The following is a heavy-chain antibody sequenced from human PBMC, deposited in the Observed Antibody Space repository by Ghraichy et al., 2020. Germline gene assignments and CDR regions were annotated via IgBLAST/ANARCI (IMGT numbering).Heavy chain of an antibody. Sequence: SETLSLTCAVSGGSISSSNWWSWVRQPPGKGLEWIGEIYHSGSTNYNPSLKSRVTISVDKSKNQFSLKLSSVTAADTAVYYCARESPEGPQMTTVTARLVDVWGKGTTVTVSS. J-gene: IGHJ6*04. D-gene: IGHD4-11*01. V-gene: IGHV4-4*02. CDR3: ARESPEGPQMTTVTARLVDV. CDR2: IYHSGST. CDR1: GGSISSSNW.